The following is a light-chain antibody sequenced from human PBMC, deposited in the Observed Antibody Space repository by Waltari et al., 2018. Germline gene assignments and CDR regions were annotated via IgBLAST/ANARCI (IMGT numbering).Light chain of an antibody. CDR1: SSDVGGYNY. V-gene: IGLV2-14*01. Sequence: QSALTQPASVSGSPGQSIPISCTGTSSDVGGYNYVSWYQQHPGKAPKVMIYEVSNRYPGVSNRFSGSKSGNTASLTISGLQAEDEADYYCSSKSSSSTLVVFGGGTKLTVL. CDR3: SSKSSSSTLVV. J-gene: IGLJ2*01. CDR2: EVS.